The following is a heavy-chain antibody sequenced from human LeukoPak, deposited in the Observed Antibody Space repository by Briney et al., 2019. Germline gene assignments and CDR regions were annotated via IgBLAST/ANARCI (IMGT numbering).Heavy chain of an antibody. CDR3: ARDGNYYGSGSYNPHYGMDV. Sequence: RSLRLSCAASGLTFSSYSMNWVRQAPGKGLEWVSFIRRSSSYIYYADSVKGRFTISRDNAKNSLYLQMNSLRAEDTAVYYCARDGNYYGSGSYNPHYGMDVWGQGTTVADSS. V-gene: IGHV3-21*01. D-gene: IGHD3-10*01. CDR1: GLTFSSYS. J-gene: IGHJ6*02. CDR2: IRRSSSYI.